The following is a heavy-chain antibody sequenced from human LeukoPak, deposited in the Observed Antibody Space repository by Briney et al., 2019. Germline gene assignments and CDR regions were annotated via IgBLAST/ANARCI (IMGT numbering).Heavy chain of an antibody. J-gene: IGHJ4*02. D-gene: IGHD2-15*01. CDR2: ISSTITTI. CDR3: ARGDCSATSCYYFDN. CDR1: GLRFSGHY. V-gene: IGHV3-11*04. Sequence: GGSLRLSCAASGLRFSGHYMSWIRQAPGKGLEWISYISSTITTIYYADSVKCRFTISRDNAKNSLYLQMSSLRAEDTAVYYCARGDCSATSCYYFDNWGQGTLVTVSS.